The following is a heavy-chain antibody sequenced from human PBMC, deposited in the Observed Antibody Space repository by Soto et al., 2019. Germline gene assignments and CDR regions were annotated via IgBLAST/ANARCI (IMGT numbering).Heavy chain of an antibody. V-gene: IGHV4-39*01. D-gene: IGHD4-17*01. CDR1: GGSISSSSYY. Sequence: QLQLQESGPGLVKPSETLSLTCTVSGGSISSSSYYWGWIRQPPGKGLEWIGSIYYSGSTYYNPSLKSRVTISVDTSKNQFSLKLSSVTAADTAVYYCAPIALTXVTTRDGWDAFDIWGQGTMVTVSS. CDR2: IYYSGST. CDR3: APIALTXVTTRDGWDAFDI. J-gene: IGHJ3*02.